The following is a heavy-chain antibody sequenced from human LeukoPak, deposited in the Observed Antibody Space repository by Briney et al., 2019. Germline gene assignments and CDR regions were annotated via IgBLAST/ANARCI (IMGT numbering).Heavy chain of an antibody. V-gene: IGHV3-15*01. Sequence: GGALRLSCAASGFTFGNAWMSWVRQAPGKGLEWVGRIKSKTDGGTTDYAAPVEGRFTISRDDSKNTLYLQMNSLKTEDTAMYYCAKGGGSGYDKGYYYYYYMDVWGKGTTVTISS. J-gene: IGHJ6*03. CDR2: IKSKTDGGTT. D-gene: IGHD5-12*01. CDR3: AKGGGSGYDKGYYYYYYMDV. CDR1: GFTFGNAW.